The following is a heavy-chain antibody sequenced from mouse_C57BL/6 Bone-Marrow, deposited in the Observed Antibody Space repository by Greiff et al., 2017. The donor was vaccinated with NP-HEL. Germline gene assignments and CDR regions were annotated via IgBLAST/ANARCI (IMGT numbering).Heavy chain of an antibody. D-gene: IGHD1-1*01. CDR2: IYPGDGDT. J-gene: IGHJ3*01. V-gene: IGHV1-82*01. Sequence: QVQLQQSGPELVKPGASVKISCKASGYAFSSSWMNWVKQRPGKGLEWIGRIYPGDGDTNYNGKFKGKATLTADKSSSTAYMQLSSLTSEDSAVYFCARERVYYGSSYGVFAYWGQGTLVTVSA. CDR3: ARERVYYGSSYGVFAY. CDR1: GYAFSSSW.